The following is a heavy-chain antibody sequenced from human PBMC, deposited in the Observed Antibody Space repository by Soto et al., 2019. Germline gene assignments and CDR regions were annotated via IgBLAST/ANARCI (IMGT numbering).Heavy chain of an antibody. CDR2: ISSTSSAI. V-gene: IGHV3-48*02. J-gene: IGHJ4*02. CDR3: ARSEGSGIIIYYFDY. D-gene: IGHD2-21*01. Sequence: QPGGSLRLSCAASGSTFSTYSINWVRQAPGKGLEWVSYISSTSSAIYYADSVKGRFTISRDNAKNSLYLQMNSLRDEDTAVYYCARSEGSGIIIYYFDYWGQGTLVTVSS. CDR1: GSTFSTYS.